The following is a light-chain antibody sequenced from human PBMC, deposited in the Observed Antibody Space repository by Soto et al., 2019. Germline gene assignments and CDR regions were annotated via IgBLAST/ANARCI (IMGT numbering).Light chain of an antibody. V-gene: IGKV1-5*03. J-gene: IGKJ1*01. Sequence: DIKMTQSPSTLSASVGDRVTITCRASQSISSWLAWYQQKPEKAPKLLIYKASSLESGVPSRFSGSGSGTEFTLTISSLQPDDFATYYCQQYNSSFGQGTKVEIK. CDR3: QQYNSS. CDR1: QSISSW. CDR2: KAS.